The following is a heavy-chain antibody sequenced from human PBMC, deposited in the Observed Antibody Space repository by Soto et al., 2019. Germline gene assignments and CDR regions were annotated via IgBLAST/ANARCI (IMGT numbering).Heavy chain of an antibody. CDR1: GYTFTSYD. CDR3: ARPDWSSTSCYSHYSYGMDV. V-gene: IGHV1-8*01. D-gene: IGHD2-2*01. CDR2: MNPNSGNT. J-gene: IGHJ6*02. Sequence: QVHLGQSGAEVKKPGASVKVSCKASGYTFTSYDINWVRQATAQGLEWMGWMNPNSGNTGYAQKFQGRVTMNRNTSISTAYTVLSSLRSENTAVYYCARPDWSSTSCYSHYSYGMDVWGQGTTVTVSS.